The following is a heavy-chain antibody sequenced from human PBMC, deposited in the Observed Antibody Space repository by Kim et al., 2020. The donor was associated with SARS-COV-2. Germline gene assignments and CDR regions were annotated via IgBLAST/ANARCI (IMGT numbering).Heavy chain of an antibody. J-gene: IGHJ6*02. CDR2: FDPEDGET. D-gene: IGHD6-6*01. CDR3: ATAPSIAAPSERHYYYYYGMDV. V-gene: IGHV1-24*01. Sequence: ASVKVSCKVSGYTLTELSMHWVRQAPGKWLEWMGGFDPEDGETIYAQKFQGRVTMTEDTSTDTAYMELSSLRSEDTAVYYCATAPSIAAPSERHYYYYYGMDVWGQGTTVTVSS. CDR1: GYTLTELS.